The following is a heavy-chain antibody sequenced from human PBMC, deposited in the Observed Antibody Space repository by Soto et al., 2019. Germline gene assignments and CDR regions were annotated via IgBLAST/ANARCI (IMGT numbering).Heavy chain of an antibody. CDR1: GDTFTSYE. D-gene: IGHD2-8*01. J-gene: IGHJ4*02. CDR2: MNPDSGKT. Sequence: ASVKVSCKASGDTFTSYEINCVRQATGQGLEYLGWMNPDSGKTAYVQKFQGRVTITRDTSASTAYMELSSLRAEDTAIYYCAKGCCTNGVCYTDYWGPGTLVTVSS. V-gene: IGHV1-8*01. CDR3: AKGCCTNGVCYTDY.